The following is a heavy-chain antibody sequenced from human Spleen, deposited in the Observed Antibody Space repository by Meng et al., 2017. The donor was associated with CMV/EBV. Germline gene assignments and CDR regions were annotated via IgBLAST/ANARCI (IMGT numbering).Heavy chain of an antibody. CDR3: ARDHLESGTRTYSYGMDV. Sequence: GESLKISCAASGFTLSTYTMNWVRQAPGKGLEWVSSISSSSSYINYADSVRGRFTISRDNAKNSLSLQVNSLRVEDTAVYYYARDHLESGTRTYSYGMDVWGQGTTVTVSS. CDR2: ISSSSSYI. J-gene: IGHJ6*02. CDR1: GFTLSTYT. D-gene: IGHD3-10*01. V-gene: IGHV3-21*01.